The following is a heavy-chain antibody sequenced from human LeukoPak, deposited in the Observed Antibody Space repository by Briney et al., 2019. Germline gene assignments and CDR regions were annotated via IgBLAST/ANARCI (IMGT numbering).Heavy chain of an antibody. J-gene: IGHJ1*01. CDR3: ARASDSSGYYRYFQH. CDR2: IYYSGST. V-gene: IGHV4-59*01. D-gene: IGHD3-22*01. Sequence: PSETLSLTCTVSGGSISSYYWSWIRQPPGKGLEWVGYIYYSGSTNYNPSLKSRVTISVDTSKNQFSLKLSSVTAADTAVYYCARASDSSGYYRYFQHWGQGTLVTVSS. CDR1: GGSISSYY.